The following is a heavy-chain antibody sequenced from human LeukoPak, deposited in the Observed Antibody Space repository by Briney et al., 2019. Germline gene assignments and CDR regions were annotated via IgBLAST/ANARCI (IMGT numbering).Heavy chain of an antibody. CDR1: GYTFTGYY. V-gene: IGHV1-2*06. CDR2: TNPNSGGT. CDR3: ARTGRGIAVAGR. Sequence: ASVKVSCKASGYTFTGYYMHWVRQAPGQGLEWMGRTNPNSGGTNYAQKFQGRVTMTRDTSISTAYMELSRLRSDDTAVYYCARTGRGIAVAGRWGQGTMVTVSS. J-gene: IGHJ3*01. D-gene: IGHD6-19*01.